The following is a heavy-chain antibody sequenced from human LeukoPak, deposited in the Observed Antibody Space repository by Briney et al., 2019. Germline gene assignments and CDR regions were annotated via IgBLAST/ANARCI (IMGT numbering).Heavy chain of an antibody. CDR2: ISSSGDAT. CDR1: RFTFKNYA. D-gene: IGHD3-22*01. CDR3: AESFDGSGYYYVYFDN. Sequence: GGSPRLSCAASRFTFKNYAMSWVRQAPGKGLEWVSSISSSGDATYYANSVKGRFTISRDNSKNTLYLQMNSLRAEDTAVYYCAESFDGSGYYYVYFDNWGQGTLVTVSS. J-gene: IGHJ4*02. V-gene: IGHV3-23*01.